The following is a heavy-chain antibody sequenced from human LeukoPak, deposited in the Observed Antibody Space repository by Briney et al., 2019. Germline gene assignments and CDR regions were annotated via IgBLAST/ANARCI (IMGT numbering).Heavy chain of an antibody. CDR2: IYYSGST. CDR1: GGSISSYY. D-gene: IGHD6-19*01. V-gene: IGHV4-59*08. CDR3: ARWGYSSGWYSMYAFDY. J-gene: IGHJ4*02. Sequence: SETLSLTCTVSGGSISSYYWSWIQQPPGKGLEWIGYIYYSGSTNYNPSLKSRVTISVDTSKNQFSLKLSSVTAADTAVYYCARWGYSSGWYSMYAFDYWGQGTLVTVSS.